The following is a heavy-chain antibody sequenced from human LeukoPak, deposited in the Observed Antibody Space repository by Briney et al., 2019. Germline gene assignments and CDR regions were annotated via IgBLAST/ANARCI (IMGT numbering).Heavy chain of an antibody. V-gene: IGHV3-43*02. CDR2: ISGDGGST. D-gene: IGHD3-22*01. CDR3: AKHSYYYYGSSGYATYYFDY. Sequence: GGSLRLSCAASGFTFDDYAMHWVRQAPGKGLEWVSLISGDGGSTYYADSVKGRFTISRDNSKNSLYLQMNSLRTEDTALYYCAKHSYYYYGSSGYATYYFDYWGQGTLVTVSS. CDR1: GFTFDDYA. J-gene: IGHJ4*02.